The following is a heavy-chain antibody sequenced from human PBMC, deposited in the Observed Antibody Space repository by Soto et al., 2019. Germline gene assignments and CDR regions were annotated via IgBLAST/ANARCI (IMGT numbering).Heavy chain of an antibody. CDR3: ARTVAGDY. CDR1: GFTFSNYA. CDR2: ISGSGGST. V-gene: IGHV3-23*01. Sequence: GGSLRLSCAASGFTFSNYAMCWVRQAPGKGLEWVSAISGSGGSTYYADSVNGRFTISRDNSKSTLYLQLNSLRAEDTAVYFCARTVAGDYWGQGTLVTVSS. J-gene: IGHJ4*02. D-gene: IGHD2-15*01.